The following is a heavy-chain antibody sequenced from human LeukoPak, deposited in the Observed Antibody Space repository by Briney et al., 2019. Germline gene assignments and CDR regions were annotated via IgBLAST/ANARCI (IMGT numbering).Heavy chain of an antibody. J-gene: IGHJ4*02. D-gene: IGHD2-2*01. CDR2: ISSSGSTI. CDR1: GFTFSDYY. V-gene: IGHV3-11*01. CDR3: ARPQGAWKSQLLRLDY. Sequence: GGSLRLSCAASGFTFSDYYMSWIRQAPGKGLEGVSYISSSGSTIYYADSVKGRFTISRDNAKNSLYLQMNSLRAEDTAVYYCARPQGAWKSQLLRLDYWGQGTLVTVSS.